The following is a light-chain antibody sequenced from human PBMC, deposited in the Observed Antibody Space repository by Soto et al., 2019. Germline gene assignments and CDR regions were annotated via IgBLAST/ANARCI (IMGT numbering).Light chain of an antibody. CDR2: EVI. CDR3: SSSAGSSKYVL. CDR1: SGDVGGYNS. V-gene: IGLV2-8*01. J-gene: IGLJ2*01. Sequence: QSALTQPPSASGSPGQSVTISCTGTSGDVGGYNSVSWYQQHPGKAPKLMIYEVIKRPSGVPDRFSGSKSGNTASLTVSGLQADDEDDYYYSSSAGSSKYVLFGGGTKLTVL.